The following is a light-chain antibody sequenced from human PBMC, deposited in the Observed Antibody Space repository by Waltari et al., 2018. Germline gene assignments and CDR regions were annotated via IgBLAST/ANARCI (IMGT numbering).Light chain of an antibody. Sequence: CMASQSVSRYLAWYPHKPGQAPRLRIYGASSRATGIPDRFSGVGSGTDFSLTISRLEPEDFAVYYCQKYDRLPATFGQGTKVEIK. CDR2: GAS. CDR1: QSVSRY. CDR3: QKYDRLPAT. V-gene: IGKV3-20*01. J-gene: IGKJ1*01.